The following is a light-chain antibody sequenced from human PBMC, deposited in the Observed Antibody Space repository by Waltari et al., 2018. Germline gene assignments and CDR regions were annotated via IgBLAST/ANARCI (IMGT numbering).Light chain of an antibody. CDR3: CSYAGSTTFVL. CDR2: EVN. CDR1: SSDVGSFNL. J-gene: IGLJ2*01. V-gene: IGLV2-23*02. Sequence: QSALTQPASVSGSPGQSITISCTGTSSDVGSFNLVSWYQLLPGKAPKLLISEVNKRPPGVSNRFSGSKSGITASLPIAGLQAGDQADDYCCSYAGSTTFVLFGGGTKLTVL.